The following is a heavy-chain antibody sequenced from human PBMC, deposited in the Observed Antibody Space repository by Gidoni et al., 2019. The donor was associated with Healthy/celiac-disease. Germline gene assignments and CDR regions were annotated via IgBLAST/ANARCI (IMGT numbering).Heavy chain of an antibody. D-gene: IGHD3-22*01. CDR2: IYTSGST. Sequence: QVQLQESGLGLAKPSQTLSLTCTVSGGSISRGSYHWSWSRQPAGKGLEWIWRIYTSGSTNYNPSLKSRLTISVDTSKNQFSLELSSVTAADTAVYYCARALGKGVITLWYFDLWGRGTLVTVSS. V-gene: IGHV4-61*02. J-gene: IGHJ2*01. CDR3: ARALGKGVITLWYFDL. CDR1: GGSISRGSYH.